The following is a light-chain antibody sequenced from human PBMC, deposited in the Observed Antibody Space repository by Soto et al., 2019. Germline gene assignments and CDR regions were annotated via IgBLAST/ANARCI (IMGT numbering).Light chain of an antibody. V-gene: IGKV1-39*01. CDR3: HQTYSALWT. J-gene: IGKJ1*01. CDR2: GAS. CDR1: QSISSH. Sequence: DIQMTQSPSSLSASVGDRVTITCRTSQSISSHLSWYHQKPGKAPKLLIYGASNLQTGIPSRFSGSGAGTDFTLTISSLQPEDFATYYCHQTYSALWTFGQGTKVEIK.